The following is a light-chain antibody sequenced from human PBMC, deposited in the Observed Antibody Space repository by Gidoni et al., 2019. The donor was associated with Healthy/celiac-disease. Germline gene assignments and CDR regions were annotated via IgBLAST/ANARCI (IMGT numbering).Light chain of an antibody. V-gene: IGKV1-5*01. CDR3: QQYNSSPFWT. J-gene: IGKJ1*01. CDR2: DAS. Sequence: DIQMTQSPSTLSASVGDRVTITCRASQSISSWLAWYQQKPGKAPKLLIYDASSLESGVPSRFSGSGSGTEFTLTISSLQPDDCATYYCQQYNSSPFWTFGQGTKVEIK. CDR1: QSISSW.